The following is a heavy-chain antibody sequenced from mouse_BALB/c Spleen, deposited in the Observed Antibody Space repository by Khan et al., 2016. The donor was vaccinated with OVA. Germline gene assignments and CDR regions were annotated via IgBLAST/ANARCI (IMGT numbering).Heavy chain of an antibody. V-gene: IGHV1S135*01. Sequence: VQLQQSGPELVRPGASVKVSCKASGSAFTTYNMYWVKQSHGKSLEWIGYIDPYNGVTNYNQNFKDKATLTVDQSSSAASMHLDSLTSEDSAVYFCARSSDGYYPLADWGQGTLVTVSA. D-gene: IGHD2-3*01. CDR3: ARSSDGYYPLAD. CDR2: IDPYNGVT. J-gene: IGHJ3*01. CDR1: GSAFTTYN.